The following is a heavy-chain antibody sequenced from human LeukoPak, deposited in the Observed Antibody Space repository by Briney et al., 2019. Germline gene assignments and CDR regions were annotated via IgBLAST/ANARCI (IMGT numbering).Heavy chain of an antibody. CDR1: GLTFSNVA. CDR2: LGAGGAST. D-gene: IGHD1-1*01. CDR3: AKDSERERFDY. V-gene: IGHV3-23*01. Sequence: RGSLRLSCAASGLTFSNVALSWVRQAPGHGLEGVSALGAGGASTSYADSVKGRFTISTDNSKTTLYLQITSLRAEDTAVYYWAKDSERERFDYWGQGTLVTVSS. J-gene: IGHJ4*02.